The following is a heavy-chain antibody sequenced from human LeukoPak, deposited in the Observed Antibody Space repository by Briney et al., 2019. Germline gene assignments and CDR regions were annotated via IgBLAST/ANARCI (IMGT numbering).Heavy chain of an antibody. Sequence: SETLSLTCAVYGGSFSGYYWSWIRQPPGKGLEWIGEINHSGSTNYNPSLKSRVTISVDTSKNQFSLKLSSVTAADTAVYYCARGSSGGPVYNWSDPWGQGTLVTVSS. CDR3: ARGSSGGPVYNWSDP. CDR1: GGSFSGYY. CDR2: INHSGST. V-gene: IGHV4-34*01. D-gene: IGHD2-15*01. J-gene: IGHJ5*02.